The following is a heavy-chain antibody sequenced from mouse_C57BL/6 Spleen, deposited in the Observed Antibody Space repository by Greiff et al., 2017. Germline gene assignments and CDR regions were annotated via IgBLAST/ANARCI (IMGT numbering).Heavy chain of an antibody. CDR3: ARGWLSPSFDV. J-gene: IGHJ1*03. CDR1: GFTFTSYW. CDR2: ITPSSGYT. D-gene: IGHD1-1*02. Sequence: QVQLKQSGAELVKPGASVKLSCTASGFTFTSYWMHWVKQRPGQGLEWIGYITPSSGYTKYDPKFPAKAPLTAAPSSTTAYLQLSSLPYEGSSAYYGARGWLSPSFDVWGTGTTVTVSS. V-gene: IGHV1-7*01.